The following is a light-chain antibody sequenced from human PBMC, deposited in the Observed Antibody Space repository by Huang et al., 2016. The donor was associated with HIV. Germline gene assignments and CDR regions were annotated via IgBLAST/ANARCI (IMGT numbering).Light chain of an antibody. CDR1: HDIGNY. CDR2: SAS. J-gene: IGKJ1*01. Sequence: AIHMTQSPASLSASVGDRVTITCRASHDIGNYLGWDQQRLGKAPKLLVSSASHLQSGVPSRVTGSGSGTHFNITISGLQPEDFATYYCLQDHVYPWTFGQGTKVEI. CDR3: LQDHVYPWT. V-gene: IGKV1-6*01.